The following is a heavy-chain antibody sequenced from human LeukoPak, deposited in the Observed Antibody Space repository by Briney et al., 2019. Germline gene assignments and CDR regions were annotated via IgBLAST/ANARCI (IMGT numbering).Heavy chain of an antibody. CDR3: AREIAVLIYYYYIDV. Sequence: SVKVSCNASGGTFSSYAISWVRQAPGQGLEWMGRIIPIFGTANYAQKFQGRVTITADKSTSTAYMELSSLRSEDTAVYYCAREIAVLIYYYYIDVWGKGTTVTVSS. V-gene: IGHV1-69*06. J-gene: IGHJ6*03. CDR2: IIPIFGTA. CDR1: GGTFSSYA. D-gene: IGHD6-19*01.